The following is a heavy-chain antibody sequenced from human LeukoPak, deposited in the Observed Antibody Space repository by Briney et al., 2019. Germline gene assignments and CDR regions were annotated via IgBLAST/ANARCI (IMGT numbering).Heavy chain of an antibody. CDR2: ISAYNGNT. V-gene: IGHV1-18*01. CDR3: ASQGEYQLPLYNWFDP. Sequence: ASVKVSCKASGYTFASYGISWVRQAPGQGLEWMGWISAYNGNTNYAQKLQGRVTMTTDTSTSTAYMELRSLRSDDTAVYYCASQGEYQLPLYNWFDPWGQGTLVTVSS. CDR1: GYTFASYG. J-gene: IGHJ5*02. D-gene: IGHD2-2*01.